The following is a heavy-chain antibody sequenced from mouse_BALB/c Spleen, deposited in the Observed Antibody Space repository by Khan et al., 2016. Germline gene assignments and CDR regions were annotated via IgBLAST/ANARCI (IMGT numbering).Heavy chain of an antibody. CDR3: ARDDQDFDSWFAS. CDR1: GFSLTNSG. J-gene: IGHJ3*01. V-gene: IGHV2-9*02. CDR2: IWAGGST. Sequence: VQLQESGPGLVAPSQSLSITCTVSGFSLTNSGIHWVRQPPRKGLDWLGVIWAGGSTDYNSALMSRLSITRDTTQNQVFLKMNSLQTDDTAMYXCARDDQDFDSWFASLCQGTLVTVSA.